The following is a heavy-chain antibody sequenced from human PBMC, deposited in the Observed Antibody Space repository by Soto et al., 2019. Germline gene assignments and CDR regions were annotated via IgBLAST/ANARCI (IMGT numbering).Heavy chain of an antibody. CDR3: ARERAYYGSGRQYYYYYYMDV. CDR1: GFTVSSNY. CDR2: IYSGGST. Sequence: EVQLVESGGGLVQPGGSLRLSCAASGFTVSSNYMSWVRQASGKGLEWVSVIYSGGSTYYADSVKGRFTISRHNSKNTLYLQMNSLRAEDTAVYYCARERAYYGSGRQYYYYYYMDVWGKGTTVTVS. J-gene: IGHJ6*03. D-gene: IGHD3-10*01. V-gene: IGHV3-53*04.